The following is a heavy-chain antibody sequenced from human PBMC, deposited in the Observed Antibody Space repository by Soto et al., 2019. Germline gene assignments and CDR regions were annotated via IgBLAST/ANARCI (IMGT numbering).Heavy chain of an antibody. CDR1: GFTFRNFV. CDR3: AQDRGWGVVSPSHDY. Sequence: EVQLLEYGGGMVQPGGSLRLSCAASGFTFRNFVMSWVRQAPGKGLEWVSAIRATGGQTFYADSVKGRFTISRDNSKNMLYLQINSLRDEDTALYFCAQDRGWGVVSPSHDYWGQGTLVTVSS. V-gene: IGHV3-23*01. D-gene: IGHD2-21*01. CDR2: IRATGGQT. J-gene: IGHJ4*02.